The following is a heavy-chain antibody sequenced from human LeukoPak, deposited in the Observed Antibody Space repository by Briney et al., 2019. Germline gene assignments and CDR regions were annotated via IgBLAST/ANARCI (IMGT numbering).Heavy chain of an antibody. CDR2: INHSGST. D-gene: IGHD6-19*01. V-gene: IGHV4-34*01. CDR1: GGSFSGYY. Sequence: SETLSLTRAVYGGSFSGYYWSWIRQPPGKGLEWIGEINHSGSTNYNPSLKSRVTISVDTSKNQFSLKLSSVTAADTAVYYCARGSSGWYYFDYWGQGALVTVSS. CDR3: ARGSSGWYYFDY. J-gene: IGHJ4*02.